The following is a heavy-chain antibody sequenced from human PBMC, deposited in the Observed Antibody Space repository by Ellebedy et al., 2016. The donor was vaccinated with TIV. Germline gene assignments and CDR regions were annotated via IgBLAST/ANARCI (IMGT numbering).Heavy chain of an antibody. CDR1: GFTFSSYG. CDR2: IWYDESNK. Sequence: GGSLRLSCAASGFTFSSYGMHWVRQAPGKGLEWVAVIWYDESNKYYADSVKGRFTISRDNSKNTLFLQMNSLRAEDTALYYCARDPLYMGQLRPHFDYWGQGTLVSVSS. CDR3: ARDPLYMGQLRPHFDY. V-gene: IGHV3-33*01. D-gene: IGHD3-16*01. J-gene: IGHJ4*02.